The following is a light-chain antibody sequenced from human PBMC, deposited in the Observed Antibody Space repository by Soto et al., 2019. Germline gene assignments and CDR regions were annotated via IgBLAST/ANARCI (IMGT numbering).Light chain of an antibody. CDR3: QSG. J-gene: IGKJ3*01. Sequence: TSRSAAVEDRGVMTCRASQSISNHLNWYQQKPGKAPKLLFFAASSLQSGVPSSFSGSRSRPDFTLTIISFFSEKSRNSSLQSGFG. V-gene: IGKV1-39*01. CDR2: AAS. CDR1: QSISNH.